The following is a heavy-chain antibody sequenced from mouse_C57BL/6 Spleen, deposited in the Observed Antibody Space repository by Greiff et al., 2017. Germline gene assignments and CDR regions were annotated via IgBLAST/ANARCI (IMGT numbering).Heavy chain of an antibody. Sequence: QVQLQQSGPELVKPGASVKISCKASGYSFTSYYIHWVKQRPGQGLEWIGWIYPGSGNTTYNEKFKGKATLTADTSSSTAYMQLSSLTSEDSAVYYCARWIYYDYGYFDYWGQGTTLTVSA. V-gene: IGHV1-66*01. CDR3: ARWIYYDYGYFDY. CDR2: IYPGSGNT. D-gene: IGHD2-4*01. J-gene: IGHJ2*01. CDR1: GYSFTSYY.